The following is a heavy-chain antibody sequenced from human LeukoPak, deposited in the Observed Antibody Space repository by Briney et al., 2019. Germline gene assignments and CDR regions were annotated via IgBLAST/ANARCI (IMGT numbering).Heavy chain of an antibody. CDR3: AKGRLVPAAMLDY. J-gene: IGHJ4*02. D-gene: IGHD2-2*01. CDR2: TRYDGTNK. CDR1: GFAFSNYD. V-gene: IGHV3-30*02. Sequence: GGSLRLSCAASGFAFSNYDMHWVRKAPGKGLEGVAFTRYDGTNKYYVDSVKGRFTISRDNSKNTLYLQMNSLRAEDTAVYYCAKGRLVPAAMLDYWGQGTLVTVSS.